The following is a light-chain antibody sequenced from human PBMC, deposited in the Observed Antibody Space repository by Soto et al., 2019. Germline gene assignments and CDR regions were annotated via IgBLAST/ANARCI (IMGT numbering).Light chain of an antibody. Sequence: DIQMTQSPSTLSASVGDRVTITCRASQSIGSWLAWYQQKPGKAPKLLIYKASTLESGVPSRFSGSGSGTEITLTISSLQPDDFATYYCRQYDSYSRTFGQGTRVEIK. V-gene: IGKV1-5*03. CDR1: QSIGSW. CDR2: KAS. J-gene: IGKJ1*01. CDR3: RQYDSYSRT.